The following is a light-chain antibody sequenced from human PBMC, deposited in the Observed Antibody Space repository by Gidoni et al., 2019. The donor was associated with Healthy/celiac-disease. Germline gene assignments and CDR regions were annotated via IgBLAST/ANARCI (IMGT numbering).Light chain of an antibody. Sequence: DIVMTQSPDSLAVALGERAPINCKSSQSVLYSSNNKNYLAWYQQTPGQPPKLLIYWASTRESGVPDRFSGSGSGTDFTLTSSSLQAEDVAVYYCQQYYSTPYTFGQGTKLEIK. J-gene: IGKJ2*01. CDR3: QQYYSTPYT. CDR1: QSVLYSSNNKNY. V-gene: IGKV4-1*01. CDR2: WAS.